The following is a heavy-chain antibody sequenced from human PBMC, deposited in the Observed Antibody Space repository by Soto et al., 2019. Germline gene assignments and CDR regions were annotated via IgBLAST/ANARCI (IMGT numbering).Heavy chain of an antibody. CDR3: ARGRTGTTSYFDY. Sequence: ASVKVSCKASGYTFTGYYLHWVRQAPGQGLEWMGWINPNSGGTNYAQKFQDRVTMTRDTSISTAYMELSRLRSDDTAVYYCARGRTGTTSYFDYWGQGNLVTVSS. V-gene: IGHV1-2*02. D-gene: IGHD1-1*01. CDR2: INPNSGGT. CDR1: GYTFTGYY. J-gene: IGHJ4*02.